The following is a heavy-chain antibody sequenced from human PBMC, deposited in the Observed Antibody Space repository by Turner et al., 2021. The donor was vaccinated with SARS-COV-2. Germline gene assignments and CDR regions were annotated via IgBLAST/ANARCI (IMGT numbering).Heavy chain of an antibody. CDR2: INPNSGDT. CDR1: GYTFTGYY. V-gene: IGHV1-2*02. J-gene: IGHJ4*02. D-gene: IGHD6-13*01. Sequence: QVQLVQSGAEVKKPGASVKVSCQASGYTFTGYYMHWVRQAPGQGLEWMGWINPNSGDTNYAQKFQGRVTMTRDTSISTAYMELSRLKSDDTAVYYCARVYSSSWEYYFDYWGQGTLVTVSS. CDR3: ARVYSSSWEYYFDY.